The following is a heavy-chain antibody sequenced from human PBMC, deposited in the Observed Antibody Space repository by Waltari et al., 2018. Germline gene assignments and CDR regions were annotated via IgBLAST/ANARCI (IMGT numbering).Heavy chain of an antibody. CDR3: ARDSKTYYYGSGSSGADY. Sequence: QVQLVQSGAEVKKPGSSVKVSCKASGGTFSSYAISWVRQAPGQGLEWMGRIIPIFGTANYAQKFQGRVTITADKSTSTAYMELSSLRSEDTAVYYCARDSKTYYYGSGSSGADYWGQGTLVTVSS. V-gene: IGHV1-69*08. CDR2: IIPIFGTA. J-gene: IGHJ4*02. D-gene: IGHD3-10*01. CDR1: GGTFSSYA.